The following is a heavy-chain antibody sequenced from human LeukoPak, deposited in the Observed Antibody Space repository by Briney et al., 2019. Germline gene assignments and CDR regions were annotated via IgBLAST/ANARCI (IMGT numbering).Heavy chain of an antibody. CDR2: INSDGSSA. CDR1: GFTFSSYW. J-gene: IGHJ5*02. CDR3: ARDRWGPLPWFDP. D-gene: IGHD4-23*01. V-gene: IGHV3-74*01. Sequence: PGGSLRLSCAASGFTFSSYWMHWVRQAPGKGLVWVSRINSDGSSASYADSVKGRFTISRDNAKNTLYLKMNSLRAEDTAVYYCARDRWGPLPWFDPWGQGTLVTVSS.